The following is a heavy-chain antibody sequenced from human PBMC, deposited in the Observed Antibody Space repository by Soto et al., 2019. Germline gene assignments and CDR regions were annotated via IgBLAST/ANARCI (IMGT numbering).Heavy chain of an antibody. CDR1: GGTFSSYA. Sequence: QVQLVQSGAEVKKPGSSVKVSCKAPGGTFSSYAISWVRQAPGQGLEWMGGIIPIFGTANYAQKFQGRVTITADESTSTAYMELSSLRSEDTAVYYCARDKGRYCSSTSCSNWFDPWGQGTLVTVSS. CDR3: ARDKGRYCSSTSCSNWFDP. J-gene: IGHJ5*02. CDR2: IIPIFGTA. D-gene: IGHD2-2*01. V-gene: IGHV1-69*01.